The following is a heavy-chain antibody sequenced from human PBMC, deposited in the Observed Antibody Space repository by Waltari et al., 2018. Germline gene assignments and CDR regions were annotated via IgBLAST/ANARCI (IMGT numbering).Heavy chain of an antibody. CDR2: IYYSGST. V-gene: IGHV4-59*01. Sequence: QVQLQESGPGLVKPSATLSLTCTVSGGSISSYYWSWIRQPPGKGLEWIGYIYYSGSTNYNPSLKSRVTISVDTSKNQFSLKLSSVTAADTAVYYCARAAFYDFWSANWFDPWGQGTLVTVSS. CDR3: ARAAFYDFWSANWFDP. CDR1: GGSISSYY. J-gene: IGHJ5*02. D-gene: IGHD3-3*01.